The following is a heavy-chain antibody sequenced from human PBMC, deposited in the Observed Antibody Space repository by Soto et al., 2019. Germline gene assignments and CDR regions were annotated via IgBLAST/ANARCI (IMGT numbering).Heavy chain of an antibody. CDR2: MNPNSGNT. D-gene: IGHD6-13*01. CDR1: GYTFTSYD. V-gene: IGHV1-8*01. Sequence: QVQLVQSGAEVKKPGASVKVSCKASGYTFTSYDINWVRQATGQGLEWMGWMNPNSGNTGYAQKFQGRVTMTRNTSISTAYRERSSLRSEDTAVYYCARAELVRYYYDDMDVWGQGTTVTVSS. CDR3: ARAELVRYYYDDMDV. J-gene: IGHJ6*02.